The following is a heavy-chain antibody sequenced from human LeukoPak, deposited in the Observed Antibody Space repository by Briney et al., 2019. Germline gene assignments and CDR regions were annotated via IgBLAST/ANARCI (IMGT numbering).Heavy chain of an antibody. CDR3: AKDFGPDIVATIRYSSSWYIAY. D-gene: IGHD5-12*01. J-gene: IGHJ4*02. CDR1: GFTFSSYA. Sequence: GGSLRLSCAASGFTFSSYAMSWVRQAPGKGLEWVSAISGSGGSTYYADSVKGRFTISRDNSKNTLYLQMNSLRAEDTAVYYCAKDFGPDIVATIRYSSSWYIAYWGQGTLVTVSS. CDR2: ISGSGGST. V-gene: IGHV3-23*01.